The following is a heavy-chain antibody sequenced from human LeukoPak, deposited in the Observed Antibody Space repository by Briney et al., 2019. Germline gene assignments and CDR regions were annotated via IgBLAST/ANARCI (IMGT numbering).Heavy chain of an antibody. CDR3: AREISWSSGAFDI. J-gene: IGHJ3*02. CDR1: GGSFSGYY. Sequence: SETLSLTCAVYGGSFSGYYWSRIRQPPGKGPEWIGEINNRGSTNYNPSLKSRVTISVDTSKNQFSLKLNSVTAADTAVYYCAREISWSSGAFDIWGQGTMVSVSS. V-gene: IGHV4-34*01. CDR2: INNRGST. D-gene: IGHD6-13*01.